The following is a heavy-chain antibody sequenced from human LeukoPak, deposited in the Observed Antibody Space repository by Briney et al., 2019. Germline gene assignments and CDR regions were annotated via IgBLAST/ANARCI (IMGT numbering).Heavy chain of an antibody. Sequence: GGSLRLSCAASGFTFSSYAKHWVRQAPGKGLEWVAVISYDGSNKYYADSVKGRFTISRDNSKNTLYLQMNSLRAEDTAVYYWARGLKDGGLLWFGELSFDYWGQGTLVTVSS. CDR3: ARGLKDGGLLWFGELSFDY. V-gene: IGHV3-30*04. D-gene: IGHD3-10*01. CDR1: GFTFSSYA. J-gene: IGHJ4*02. CDR2: ISYDGSNK.